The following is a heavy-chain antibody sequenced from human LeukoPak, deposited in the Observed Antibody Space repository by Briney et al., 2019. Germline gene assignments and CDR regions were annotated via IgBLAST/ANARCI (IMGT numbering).Heavy chain of an antibody. V-gene: IGHV3-43*02. CDR1: GFSFDDSA. J-gene: IGHJ3*02. Sequence: GGSLRLSCAASGFSFDDSAMHWVRQAPGKGLQWVSTISGDGGHSYYTDSVEGRFTISRDNTKNSLYLQMNSLRAEDTAFYYCAKTQDCTSVNCYCAFDIRGQGTLVTVSS. CDR2: ISGDGGHS. CDR3: AKTQDCTSVNCYCAFDI. D-gene: IGHD2-2*01.